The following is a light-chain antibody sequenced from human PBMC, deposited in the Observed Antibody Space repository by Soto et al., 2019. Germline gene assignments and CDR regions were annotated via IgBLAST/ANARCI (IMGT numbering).Light chain of an antibody. CDR3: IQFSLFPRT. CDR1: QSLVYSDGNTY. V-gene: IGKV2-24*01. J-gene: IGKJ1*01. Sequence: VLTQTPLSSPVTLGQPASISCRSSQSLVYSDGNTYLSWRQQRPGQPPRLLIYQVSNRFSGVPDRFSGSGAGTDFTLTISRVEAEDVGVYSCIQFSLFPRTFGQGTKVEIK. CDR2: QVS.